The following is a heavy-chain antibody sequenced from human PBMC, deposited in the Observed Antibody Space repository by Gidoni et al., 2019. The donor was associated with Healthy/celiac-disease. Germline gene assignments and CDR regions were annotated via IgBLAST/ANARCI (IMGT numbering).Heavy chain of an antibody. CDR3: ARAELTSTPIVATIFHYYYYYMDV. V-gene: IGHV3-66*01. Sequence: EVQLVESGGGLVQPGGSLILSCSASGFTVRSNYMHLVRQAPGKGLEWVSVIYSGGSTYYADSVKGRFTISRDNSKNTLYLQMNSLRAEDTAVYYCARAELTSTPIVATIFHYYYYYMDVWGKGTTVTVSS. CDR1: GFTVRSNY. CDR2: IYSGGST. J-gene: IGHJ6*03. D-gene: IGHD5-12*01.